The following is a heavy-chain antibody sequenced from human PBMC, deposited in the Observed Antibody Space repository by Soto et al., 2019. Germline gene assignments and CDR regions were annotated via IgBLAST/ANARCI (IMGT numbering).Heavy chain of an antibody. D-gene: IGHD2-8*01. CDR1: GYTFTSYY. J-gene: IGHJ4*02. CDR2: INPSGGST. CDR3: ARMAEIRYCTNGVCPGHLFY. V-gene: IGHV1-46*01. Sequence: GASVKVSCKASGYTFTSYYMHWVRQAPGQGLEWMGIINPSGGSTSYAQKFQGRVTMTRDTSTSTVYMELSSLRSEDTAVYYCARMAEIRYCTNGVCPGHLFYWGQGTLVTVSS.